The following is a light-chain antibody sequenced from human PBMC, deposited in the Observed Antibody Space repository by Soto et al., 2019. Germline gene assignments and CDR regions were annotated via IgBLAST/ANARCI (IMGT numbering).Light chain of an antibody. CDR1: SGDVGTYNL. CDR2: EGS. Sequence: QSALTQPASVSGSPGQSITISCTGTSGDVGTYNLVSWYQHHPGKAPKLMIYEGSNRPSGVSHRFSGSQSGNTASLTISGLQAEDEADYYCSSYAGAVAFGGGTKLTFL. J-gene: IGLJ2*01. CDR3: SSYAGAVA. V-gene: IGLV2-23*01.